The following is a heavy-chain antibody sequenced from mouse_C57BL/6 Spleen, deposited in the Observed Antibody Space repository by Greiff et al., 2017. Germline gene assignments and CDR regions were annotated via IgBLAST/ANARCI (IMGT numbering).Heavy chain of an antibody. CDR2: IDPENGDT. CDR1: GFNIKDDY. V-gene: IGHV14-4*01. CDR3: TTPPWYFDY. Sequence: EVQLQESGAELVRPGASVKLSCTASGFNIKDDYMHWVKQRPEQGLEWIGWIDPENGDTEYASKFQGKATITADTSSNTAYLQLSSLTSEDTAVYYCTTPPWYFDYWGQGTTLTVSS. J-gene: IGHJ2*01.